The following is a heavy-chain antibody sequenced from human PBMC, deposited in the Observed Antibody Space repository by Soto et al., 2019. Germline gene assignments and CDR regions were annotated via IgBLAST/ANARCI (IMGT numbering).Heavy chain of an antibody. V-gene: IGHV4-39*01. J-gene: IGHJ4*02. CDR1: GGSISSSSYY. D-gene: IGHD6-6*01. CDR3: ARHIAAGYSSSSGFDY. CDR2: IYYSGST. Sequence: SETLSLTCTVSGGSISSSSYYWGRIRQPPGKGLEWIGSIYYSGSTYYNPSLKSRVTISVDTSKNQFSLKLSSLTAADTAVYYCARHIAAGYSSSSGFDYWGQGTLVTVS.